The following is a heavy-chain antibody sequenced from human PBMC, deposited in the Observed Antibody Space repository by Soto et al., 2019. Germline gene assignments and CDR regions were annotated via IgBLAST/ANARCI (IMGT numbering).Heavy chain of an antibody. CDR2: IYSGGYT. D-gene: IGHD3-16*01. V-gene: IGHV3-53*01. J-gene: IGHJ4*02. CDR3: GARAGGGGY. Sequence: EVQLVESGGGLIQPGGSLRLSCAVSGFTVSNNYMSWVRQAPGKGLEGVSVIYSGGYTAYGDSVKGRFTISRDNSKNTLYLKRKGRRAAAPAVVFGGARAGGGGYWGQGTLVTVSS. CDR1: GFTVSNNY.